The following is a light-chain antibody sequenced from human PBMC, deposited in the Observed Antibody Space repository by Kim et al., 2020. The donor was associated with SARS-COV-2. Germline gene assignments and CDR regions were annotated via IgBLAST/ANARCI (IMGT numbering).Light chain of an antibody. CDR1: SSDVCGYNR. Sequence: GQSVTISWTGTSSDVCGYNRVSWYQQPPGTAPKPIIYEVNNRPSGVPDRFSGSKSGNTASLTISGLQAEDEADYYCSSYTSSITYVFGTGTKVTVL. CDR2: EVN. CDR3: SSYTSSITYV. J-gene: IGLJ1*01. V-gene: IGLV2-18*02.